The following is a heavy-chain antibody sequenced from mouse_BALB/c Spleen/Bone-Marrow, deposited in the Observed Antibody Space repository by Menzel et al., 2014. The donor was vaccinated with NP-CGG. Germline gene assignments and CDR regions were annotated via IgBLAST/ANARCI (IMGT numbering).Heavy chain of an antibody. Sequence: EVKLVESGGGLVKPGGSLKLSCAAPGFTFSDYYMYWVRQTPEKGLEWVATISDGGSYTYYPDSVKGRFTISRDNAKNSLYPQMTSLKSEDTAMYYCARDSYYYGSSYWYFDVWGAGTTVTVSS. CDR3: ARDSYYYGSSYWYFDV. CDR1: GFTFSDYY. D-gene: IGHD1-1*01. V-gene: IGHV5-4*02. CDR2: ISDGGSYT. J-gene: IGHJ1*01.